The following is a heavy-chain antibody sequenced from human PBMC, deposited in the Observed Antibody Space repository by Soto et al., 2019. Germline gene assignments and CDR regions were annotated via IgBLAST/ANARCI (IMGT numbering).Heavy chain of an antibody. J-gene: IGHJ6*01. V-gene: IGHV3-21*01. D-gene: IGHD3-3*01. CDR1: VFTFSTYS. Sequence: GCLILSCVASVFTFSTYSMNWVRQAPGKGLEWVASISSGSTYIYYADSVKGRFTISRDNAKNSLYLQINSLRAEETAVYYCARVPTSYSDFWSGYQYHGNGMDVWGLGTPVTVSS. CDR2: ISSGSTYI. CDR3: ARVPTSYSDFWSGYQYHGNGMDV.